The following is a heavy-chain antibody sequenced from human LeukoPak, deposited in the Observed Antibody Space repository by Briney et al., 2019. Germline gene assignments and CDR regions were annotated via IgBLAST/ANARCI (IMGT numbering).Heavy chain of an antibody. J-gene: IGHJ6*03. CDR3: ARLGRGYSGYDLRRIYYYYMDV. V-gene: IGHV4-59*01. D-gene: IGHD5-12*01. CDR2: IYYSGST. CDR1: GGSISSYY. Sequence: PSETLSLTCTVSGGSISSYYWSWIRQPPGKGLEWIGYIYYSGSTNYNPSLKSRVTISVDTSKNQFSLKLSSVTAADTAVYYCARLGRGYSGYDLRRIYYYYMDVWGKGTTVTVSS.